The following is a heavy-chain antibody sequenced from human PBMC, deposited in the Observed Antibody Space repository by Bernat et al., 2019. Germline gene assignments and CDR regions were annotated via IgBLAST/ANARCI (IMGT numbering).Heavy chain of an antibody. CDR3: ARGVIGCGESTPYGMDA. V-gene: IGHV1-69*02. D-gene: IGHD3-10*01. CDR1: GGTFSSYT. CDR2: IIPILGIA. J-gene: IGHJ6*02. Sequence: QVQLVQSGAEVKKPGSSVKVSCKASGGTFSSYTISWVRQAPGQGLERMGRIIPILGIANYAQKFQGRVTITTDNSTSTAYMELSSLRSEDTAVYYCARGVIGCGESTPYGMDAWGQGTTVTVSS.